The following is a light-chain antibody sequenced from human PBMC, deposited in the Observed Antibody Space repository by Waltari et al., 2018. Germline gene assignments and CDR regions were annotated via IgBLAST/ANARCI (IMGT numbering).Light chain of an antibody. Sequence: EIVLTQSPAILSFSPGERATLSCRASHSVGTYLAWYQQRPGQSPRLLIYDASHRATGIPARFSGSGSETDFTLTISSLQPEDFAVYYCQQRRNWPLTFGGGTRVQI. J-gene: IGKJ4*01. V-gene: IGKV3-11*01. CDR3: QQRRNWPLT. CDR1: HSVGTY. CDR2: DAS.